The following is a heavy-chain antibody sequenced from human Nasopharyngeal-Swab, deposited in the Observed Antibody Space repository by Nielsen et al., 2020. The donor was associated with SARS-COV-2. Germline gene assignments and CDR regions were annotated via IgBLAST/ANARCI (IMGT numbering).Heavy chain of an antibody. CDR3: ARGHGVSYYFFDI. CDR1: GFTVSSSY. V-gene: IGHV3-66*02. J-gene: IGHJ3*02. D-gene: IGHD1-26*01. Sequence: GESLKISCAASGFTVSSSYMSWVRQAPGKGLEWVSTVHSDGNTYYADSVKGRFTISRDNSKNTLYLQMNSLRAEDTAVYYCARGHGVSYYFFDIWGQGTMVTVSS. CDR2: VHSDGNT.